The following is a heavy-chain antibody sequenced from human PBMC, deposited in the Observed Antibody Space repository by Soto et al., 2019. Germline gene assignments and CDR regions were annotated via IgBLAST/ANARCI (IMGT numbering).Heavy chain of an antibody. J-gene: IGHJ4*02. Sequence: EVQLVASGGGLVQPGGSLRLSCAASGFTFSSYWMHWVRQAPGKGLVWVSRINSDGSTTSYADSVKGRFAISRDNAKNTLYLQMNSLRAEDTAVYYCARVGVGAYHFDYWGQGTVVTVPS. CDR1: GFTFSSYW. D-gene: IGHD1-26*01. V-gene: IGHV3-74*01. CDR2: INSDGSTT. CDR3: ARVGVGAYHFDY.